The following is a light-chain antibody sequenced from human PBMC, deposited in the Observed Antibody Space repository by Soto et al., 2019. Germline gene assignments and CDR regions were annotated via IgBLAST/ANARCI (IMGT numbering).Light chain of an antibody. J-gene: IGKJ4*01. CDR2: GAS. V-gene: IGKV3-15*01. CDR3: QQYNSWPGT. Sequence: SLGVSGPPSCRTSQSVNSHLAWYQHTPGQASWLLIQGASSRATGIPARFSGSGSGTEFTLTIDSLQAEDFAIYFCQQYNSWPGTFGGGTKVDNK. CDR1: QSVNSH.